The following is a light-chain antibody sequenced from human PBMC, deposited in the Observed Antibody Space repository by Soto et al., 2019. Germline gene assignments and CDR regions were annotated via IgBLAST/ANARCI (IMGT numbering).Light chain of an antibody. V-gene: IGKV3-11*01. CDR3: QQRSDSIT. Sequence: EIGWTQSQDTLSLSPGERATLACWASHSVTTHLAWFQQRPCQTPRLLIYDASTRAPGIPARFSGRGSGADFTLTISSLEPEDFAVYYCQQRSDSITSGQGTRLEV. CDR2: DAS. CDR1: HSVTTH. J-gene: IGKJ5*01.